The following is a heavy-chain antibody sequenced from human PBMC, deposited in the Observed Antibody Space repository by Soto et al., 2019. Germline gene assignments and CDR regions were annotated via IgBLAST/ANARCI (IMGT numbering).Heavy chain of an antibody. CDR1: GYTFINYY. Sequence: QVQLVQSGAEVKKPGASVKVSCKASGYTFINYYMRWVRQATGQGLEWMGTVNPSNDYTTFAQKFQGTVNRTTDTYTGQVYMELGSLRSADTDVYYCEREGGGRRGYFDYWGQGTLVTVSS. D-gene: IGHD2-15*01. J-gene: IGHJ4*02. CDR3: EREGGGRRGYFDY. V-gene: IGHV1-46*01. CDR2: VNPSNDYT.